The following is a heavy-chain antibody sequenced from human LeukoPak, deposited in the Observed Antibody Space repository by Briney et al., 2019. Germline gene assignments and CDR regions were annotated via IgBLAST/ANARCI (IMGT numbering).Heavy chain of an antibody. CDR2: IRYVGSDK. Sequence: PGWSLRLSCAASGFTFSSYGMHWVRQAPGKGLEWVAVIRYVGSDKYYADSVKGRFTISRDNSQNTMYLQMNSLRVEDTAVYYCAKGSIDWYYFDYWGQGTLVTVCS. CDR3: AKGSIDWYYFDY. CDR1: GFTFSSYG. D-gene: IGHD3-9*01. V-gene: IGHV3-33*06. J-gene: IGHJ4*02.